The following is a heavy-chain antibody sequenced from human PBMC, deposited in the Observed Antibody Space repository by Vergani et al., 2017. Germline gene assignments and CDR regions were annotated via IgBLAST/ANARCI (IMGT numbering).Heavy chain of an antibody. J-gene: IGHJ5*02. CDR3: ARDRYRGSYNWFDP. V-gene: IGHV4-61*02. CDR2: IYTSGST. Sequence: QLQLQESGPGLVKPSETLSLTCTVSGGSISSGSYYWSWIRQPAGKGLEWIGRIYTSGSTNYNHSLKSRVTISVDTSKNQFSRNLSSVTAADTAVYYCARDRYRGSYNWFDPWGQGTLVTVSS. CDR1: GGSISSGSYY. D-gene: IGHD1-26*01.